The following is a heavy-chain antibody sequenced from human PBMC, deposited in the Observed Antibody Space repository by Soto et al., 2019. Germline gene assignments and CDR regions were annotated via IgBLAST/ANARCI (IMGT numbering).Heavy chain of an antibody. CDR2: IIPIFGTA. Sequence: QVQLVQSGAEVKKPGSSVKVSCKASGRTFSSYAISWVRQAPGQGLEWMGGIIPIFGTANYAQKFQGRVTIAADESTSTAYMELSSLRSEDTAVYYCARDRGHYYYYGMDVWGQGTTVTVSS. CDR1: GRTFSSYA. V-gene: IGHV1-69*12. CDR3: ARDRGHYYYYGMDV. J-gene: IGHJ6*02.